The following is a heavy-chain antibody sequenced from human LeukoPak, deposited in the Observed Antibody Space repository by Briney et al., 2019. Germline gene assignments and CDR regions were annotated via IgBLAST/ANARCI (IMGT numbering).Heavy chain of an antibody. D-gene: IGHD2-8*01. Sequence: QSGGSLRLSCAAPGFTFSSYAMSWVRQAPGKGLEWVSDISGSGGSTYYADSVKGRFTISRDNSKNTLYLQMNSLRAEDTAVYYCAKDRSCTNNICHGDFDYWGQGTLVTVSS. V-gene: IGHV3-23*01. CDR1: GFTFSSYA. CDR3: AKDRSCTNNICHGDFDY. CDR2: ISGSGGST. J-gene: IGHJ4*02.